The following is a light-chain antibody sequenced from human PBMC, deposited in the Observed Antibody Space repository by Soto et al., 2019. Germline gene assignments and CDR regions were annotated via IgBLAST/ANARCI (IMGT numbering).Light chain of an antibody. Sequence: EIVLTQSPGTLSLSPGERATLSCRASQSVSSSYLAWYQQKPGQAPRLLIYGASSRATGIPARFTGSGSGTDFTLTISSLEPEDFAVYYCQHRSNWPGTFGQGTKVDIK. J-gene: IGKJ1*01. CDR3: QHRSNWPGT. V-gene: IGKV3D-20*02. CDR2: GAS. CDR1: QSVSSSY.